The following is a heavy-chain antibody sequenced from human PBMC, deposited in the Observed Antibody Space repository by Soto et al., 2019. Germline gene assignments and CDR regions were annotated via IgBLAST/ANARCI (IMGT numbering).Heavy chain of an antibody. V-gene: IGHV4-59*01. J-gene: IGHJ4*02. D-gene: IGHD3-22*01. CDR3: GGKNYYSSGYFDY. CDR2: MYYSGST. Sequence: SETLSLTCTVSGRSISSYYWSWIRQPPGKGLEWIGYMYYSGSTNYNPSLKSRVTISVDTSKNQFSLKLSSVTAADTAVYYCGGKNYYSSGYFDYWGQGTLVTVSS. CDR1: GRSISSYY.